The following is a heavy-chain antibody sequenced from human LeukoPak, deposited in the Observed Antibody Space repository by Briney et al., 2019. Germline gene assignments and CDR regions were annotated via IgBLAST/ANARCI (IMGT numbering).Heavy chain of an antibody. D-gene: IGHD3-16*01. V-gene: IGHV3-23*01. CDR2: LRGGGET. CDR3: AKASWVSSADAVL. Sequence: GGSLRLSCAASGFTFSSYAMRWVRQAPARGLEWVSSLRGGGETFYADSVKGRFTLSRDESRNKVYLQMNNLRVEDTAVYFCAKASWVSSADAVLWGQGTLVTVSS. CDR1: GFTFSSYA. J-gene: IGHJ4*02.